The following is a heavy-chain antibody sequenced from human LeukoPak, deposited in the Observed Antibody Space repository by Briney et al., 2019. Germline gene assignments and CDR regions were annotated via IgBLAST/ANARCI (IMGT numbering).Heavy chain of an antibody. V-gene: IGHV3-23*01. J-gene: IGHJ4*02. Sequence: GGSLRLSCATSGFTFTNYAMGWVRQAPGKGLEWVPAIGASGGNTYYADSVKGRFTISRDNSKNMLYLQMNSLRAEDTAVYYCAKDRIKDGYNDYWGQGILVTVSS. D-gene: IGHD5-24*01. CDR3: AKDRIKDGYNDY. CDR2: IGASGGNT. CDR1: GFTFTNYA.